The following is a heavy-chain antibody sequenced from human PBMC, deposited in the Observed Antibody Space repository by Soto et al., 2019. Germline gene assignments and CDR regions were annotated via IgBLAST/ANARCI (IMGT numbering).Heavy chain of an antibody. CDR2: IYYSGST. CDR3: ARSITMVRGAYNWFDP. CDR1: GGSISSGGYY. D-gene: IGHD3-10*01. J-gene: IGHJ5*02. V-gene: IGHV4-31*02. Sequence: LRLSCAASGGSISSGGYYWSWIRQHPGKGLEWIGYIYYSGSTYYNPSLKSRVTISVDTSKNQFSLKLSSVTAADTAVYYCARSITMVRGAYNWFDPWGQGTLVTVSS.